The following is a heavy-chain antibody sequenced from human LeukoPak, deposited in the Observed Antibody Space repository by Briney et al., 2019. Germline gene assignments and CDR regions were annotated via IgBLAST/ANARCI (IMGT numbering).Heavy chain of an antibody. CDR2: ISYSGST. Sequence: SETLSLTCTVSGGSMSSYYWNWIRQPPGKGLEWIGYISYSGSTKYNPSLKSRVTISLNTSKNQFSLKLSSVTAADTAVYYCARSERYSSGWYFYFDYWGQGTLVTVSS. J-gene: IGHJ4*02. CDR3: ARSERYSSGWYFYFDY. CDR1: GGSMSSYY. D-gene: IGHD6-19*01. V-gene: IGHV4-59*01.